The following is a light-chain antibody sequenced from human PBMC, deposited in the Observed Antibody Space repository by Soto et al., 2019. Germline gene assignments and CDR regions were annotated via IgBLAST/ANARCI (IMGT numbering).Light chain of an antibody. CDR2: KAS. Sequence: DIQMTQSPSSLAASVGDRVTITCLTCQSISTYLHWYQQEPGKATKLLIYKASSLESGVPSRLSGSGSGTEFTLTISSLQPADFATYYCQQYNSYSQERTFGQGTKVDIK. CDR1: QSISTY. CDR3: QQYNSYSQERT. V-gene: IGKV1-5*03. J-gene: IGKJ1*01.